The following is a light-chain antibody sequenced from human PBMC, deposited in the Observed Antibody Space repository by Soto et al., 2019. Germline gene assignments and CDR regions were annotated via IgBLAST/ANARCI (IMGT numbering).Light chain of an antibody. V-gene: IGLV2-14*02. Sequence: QSVLAQPASVSGSPGQSITISCTGTSSDVGAYNSVSWYQQHPHRAPQVIIYKGTQRPSGVSNRFSGSTSGNAASLTISALQADDEADYYCSSYTSSNTDVFGTGTKVTV. CDR1: SSDVGAYNS. J-gene: IGLJ1*01. CDR3: SSYTSSNTDV. CDR2: KGT.